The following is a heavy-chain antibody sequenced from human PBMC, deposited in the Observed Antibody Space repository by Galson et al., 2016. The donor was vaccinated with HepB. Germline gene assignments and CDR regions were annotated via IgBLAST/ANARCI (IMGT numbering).Heavy chain of an antibody. CDR2: VNTNNGKT. CDR3: ARGYNSGSEFDY. J-gene: IGHJ4*02. CDR1: GYGFSTYD. V-gene: IGHV1-8*01. D-gene: IGHD3-10*01. Sequence: SVKVSCKASGYGFSTYDIHWVRLASGQGLEWMGWVNTNNGKTGSSQKFQGRLTMTRDSSITTAYMELNALRSEGTAIYYCARGYNSGSEFDYWGQGTLVTVSS.